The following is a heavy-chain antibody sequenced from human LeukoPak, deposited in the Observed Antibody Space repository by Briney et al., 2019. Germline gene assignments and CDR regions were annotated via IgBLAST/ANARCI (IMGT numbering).Heavy chain of an antibody. V-gene: IGHV4-30-4*07. J-gene: IGHJ6*03. CDR2: IYYTGST. Sequence: SETLPLTCAVSGGSISSGGYSWSWIRQPPGKGLEWIGYIYYTGSTYYNPSLKSRVTISVDTSKNQFSLKLSSVTAADTAVYYCARGDYYYYYMDVWGKGTTVTVSS. CDR3: ARGDYYYYYMDV. CDR1: GGSISSGGYS.